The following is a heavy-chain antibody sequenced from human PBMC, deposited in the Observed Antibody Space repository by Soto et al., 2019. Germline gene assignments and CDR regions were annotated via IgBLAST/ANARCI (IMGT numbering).Heavy chain of an antibody. CDR1: GFTFGDYA. CDR2: IRSKAYGGTT. J-gene: IGHJ6*02. V-gene: IGHV3-49*03. D-gene: IGHD3-3*01. Sequence: GGSLRLSCTASGFTFGDYAMSWFRQAPGKGLEWVGFIRSKAYGGTTEYAASVKGRFTISRDDSKSIAYLQMNSLKTEDTAVYYCTRDITIFGVVQAYYYGMDVWGQGTTVTVSS. CDR3: TRDITIFGVVQAYYYGMDV.